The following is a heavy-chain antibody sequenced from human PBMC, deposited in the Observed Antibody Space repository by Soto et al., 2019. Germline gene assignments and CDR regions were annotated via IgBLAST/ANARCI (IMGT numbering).Heavy chain of an antibody. V-gene: IGHV4-34*01. CDR1: GGSFSGYY. Sequence: PSETLSLTCGVYGGSFSGYYWSWIRQPPGKGLEWIGEINHSGSTNYNPSLKSRVTISVDTSKNQFSLKLSSVTAADTAVYYCARIMVRGVRDYWGQGTLVTVSS. CDR3: ARIMVRGVRDY. D-gene: IGHD3-10*01. J-gene: IGHJ4*02. CDR2: INHSGST.